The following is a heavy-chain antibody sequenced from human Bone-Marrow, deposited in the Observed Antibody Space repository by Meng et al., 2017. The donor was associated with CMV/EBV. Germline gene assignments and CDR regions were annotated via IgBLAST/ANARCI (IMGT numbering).Heavy chain of an antibody. CDR3: ARDPGPDYYDSSGFDY. Sequence: ASVKVSCKASGYTFTGYYMHWVRQAPGQGLEWMGWISAYNGNTNYAQKLQGRVTMTTDTSTSTAYMELRSLRSDDTAVYYCARDPGPDYYDSSGFDYWGQGTLVTVSS. CDR1: GYTFTGYY. J-gene: IGHJ4*02. V-gene: IGHV1-18*04. CDR2: ISAYNGNT. D-gene: IGHD3-22*01.